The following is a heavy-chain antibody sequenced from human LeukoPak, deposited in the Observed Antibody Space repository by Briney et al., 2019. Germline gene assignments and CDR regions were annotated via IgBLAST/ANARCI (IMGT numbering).Heavy chain of an antibody. V-gene: IGHV3-11*01. D-gene: IGHD3-10*01. J-gene: IGHJ3*02. CDR2: ISSSGSTI. Sequence: TGGSLRLSCAAFGFTFSDYYMSWIRQAPGKGLEWVSYISSSGSTIYYADSVKGRFTISRDNAKNSLYLQMDSLRAEDTAVYYCARDPRFGAFDIWGQGTMVTVSS. CDR1: GFTFSDYY. CDR3: ARDPRFGAFDI.